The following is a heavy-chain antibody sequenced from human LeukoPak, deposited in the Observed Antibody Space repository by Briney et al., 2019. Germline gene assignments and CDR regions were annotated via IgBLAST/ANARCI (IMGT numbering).Heavy chain of an antibody. CDR3: AKGGSSGYYFLD. CDR1: GYTFTGYY. CDR2: INPNSGGT. V-gene: IGHV1-2*02. J-gene: IGHJ4*02. D-gene: IGHD3-22*01. Sequence: ASVKVSCKASGYTFTGYYMHWVRQAPGQGLEWMGWINPNSGGTNYAQKLQGRVTMTTDTSTSTAYMELRSLRSDDTAVYYCAKGGSSGYYFLDWGQGTLVTVSS.